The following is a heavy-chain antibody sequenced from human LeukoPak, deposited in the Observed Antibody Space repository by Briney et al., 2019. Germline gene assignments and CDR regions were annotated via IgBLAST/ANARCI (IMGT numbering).Heavy chain of an antibody. J-gene: IGHJ4*02. Sequence: GSLRLSCAASEFSVGSNYMTWVRQAPGKGLEWVSLIYSGGSTYYADSVKGRFTISRDNSKNTLYLQINSLRVEDTAIYYCAKVQGKYCSGGSCFIFDYWGQGSLVTVSS. D-gene: IGHD2-15*01. V-gene: IGHV3-66*01. CDR1: EFSVGSNY. CDR2: IYSGGST. CDR3: AKVQGKYCSGGSCFIFDY.